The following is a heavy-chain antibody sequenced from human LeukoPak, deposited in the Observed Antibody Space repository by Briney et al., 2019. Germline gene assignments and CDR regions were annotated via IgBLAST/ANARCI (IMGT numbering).Heavy chain of an antibody. CDR1: GFTFGINW. Sequence: PGGSLRLSCAASGFTFGINWMSWVRQAPGKGLERVANIKQDGSEKNSVDSVKGRFTISRDNAKNSLYLQMNTLRAEDTAMYYCARARPGFYFDYWGQGTLVTVSS. D-gene: IGHD6-6*01. V-gene: IGHV3-7*05. CDR2: IKQDGSEK. J-gene: IGHJ4*02. CDR3: ARARPGFYFDY.